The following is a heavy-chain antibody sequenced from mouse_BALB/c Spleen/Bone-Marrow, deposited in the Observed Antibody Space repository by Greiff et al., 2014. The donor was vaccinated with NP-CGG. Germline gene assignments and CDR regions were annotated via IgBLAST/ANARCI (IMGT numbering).Heavy chain of an antibody. J-gene: IGHJ4*01. Sequence: EVQVVESGGGLVKPGGSLKLSCAASGFTFSSYAMSWVRQTPEKRLEWVATISSGGSYTYYPDSVKGRFTISRDNAKNTLYLQMSSLRSEDTAMYYCASLFGGAMDYWGQGTSVTVSS. V-gene: IGHV5-9-3*01. CDR3: ASLFGGAMDY. CDR1: GFTFSSYA. D-gene: IGHD3-1*01. CDR2: ISSGGSYT.